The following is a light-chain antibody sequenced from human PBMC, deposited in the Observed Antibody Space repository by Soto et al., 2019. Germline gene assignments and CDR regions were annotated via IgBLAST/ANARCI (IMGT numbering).Light chain of an antibody. J-gene: IGKJ5*01. Sequence: EIVFTQSPGTLSLSPGERATLSCRASQSVSFSDLAWYQQKPGQAPRLLIYGASSRATGIPDRFSGVGSGTDFTLTISILEPEDFAVYYCQQRSNFITFGPGTRLEIK. CDR3: QQRSNFIT. CDR2: GAS. V-gene: IGKV3D-20*02. CDR1: QSVSFSD.